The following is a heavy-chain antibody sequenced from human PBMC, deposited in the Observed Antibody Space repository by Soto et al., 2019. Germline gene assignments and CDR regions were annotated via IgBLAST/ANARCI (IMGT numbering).Heavy chain of an antibody. CDR2: ISGSGGST. V-gene: IGHV3-23*01. Sequence: EVQLLESGGGLVQPGGSLRLSCAASGFTFSSYVMSWVRQAPGKGREWVSAISGSGGSTYYADSVKGRFTISRDNSENTRYLQINSLRAEDTAVYYCAKGSSGWYERFDYWGQGTLVTVSS. J-gene: IGHJ4*02. D-gene: IGHD6-19*01. CDR1: GFTFSSYV. CDR3: AKGSSGWYERFDY.